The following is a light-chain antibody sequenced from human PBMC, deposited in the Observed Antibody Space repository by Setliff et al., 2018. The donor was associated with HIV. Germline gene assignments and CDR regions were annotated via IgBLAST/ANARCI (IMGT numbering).Light chain of an antibody. CDR1: SSDIGGYNY. CDR3: CSYAGNYVFV. CDR2: DIT. J-gene: IGLJ1*01. V-gene: IGLV2-11*01. Sequence: QSALTQPRSVSGSPGQSVTFSCTGASSDIGGYNYVSWYQQHPGKSPKLLIYDITKRPSGVPDRFSGFKSGNTASLTISGLQAEDEADYYCCSYAGNYVFVSGGGTKV.